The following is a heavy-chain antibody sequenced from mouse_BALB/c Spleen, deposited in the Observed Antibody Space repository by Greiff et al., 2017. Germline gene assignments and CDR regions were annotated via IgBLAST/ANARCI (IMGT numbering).Heavy chain of an antibody. V-gene: IGHV5-4*02. CDR1: GFTFSDYY. CDR3: ARGRDAMDY. J-gene: IGHJ4*01. CDR2: ISDGGSYT. Sequence: DVKLVESGGGLVKPGGSLKLSCAASGFTFSDYYMYWVRQTPEKRLEWVATISDGGSYTYYPDSVKGRFTISRDNAKNNLYLQMSSLKSEDTAMYYCARGRDAMDYWGQGTSVTVSS.